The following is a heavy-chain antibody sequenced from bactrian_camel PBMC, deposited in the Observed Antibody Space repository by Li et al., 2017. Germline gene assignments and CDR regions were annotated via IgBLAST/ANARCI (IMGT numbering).Heavy chain of an antibody. V-gene: IGHV3S1*01. Sequence: HVQLVESGGGSVQAGGPLRLACKVTDDPTSKYYMDDTYCMGWFRRAPGKAREGIAGIRRDGDEYYADSVKGRFTISQDNAKNIIYLQMNSLTPDDTAMYYCAAGTRFAVRRRCSTNPEEYNYWGQGTQVTVS. CDR1: DDPTSKYYMDDTYC. J-gene: IGHJ4*01. CDR3: AAGTRFAVRRRCSTNPEEYNY. D-gene: IGHD2*01. CDR2: IRRDGDE.